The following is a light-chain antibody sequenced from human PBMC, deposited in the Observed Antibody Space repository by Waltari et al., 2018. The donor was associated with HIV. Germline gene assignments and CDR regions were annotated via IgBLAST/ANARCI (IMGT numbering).Light chain of an antibody. J-gene: IGLJ3*02. CDR3: QVWDGEFLK. V-gene: IGLV3-1*01. CDR2: GRG. Sequence: CWYQKKEGQSPQLIINGRGRRPSGVPERFSASTSGDTAPLFIGGAQSVDEADYFCQVWDGEFLKFGGGTRVTVL.